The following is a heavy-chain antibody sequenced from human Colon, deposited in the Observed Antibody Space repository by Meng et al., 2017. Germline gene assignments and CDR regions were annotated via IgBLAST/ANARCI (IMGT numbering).Heavy chain of an antibody. CDR3: SRYSYGSLSFFDY. Sequence: QVHLQESGPGLVKPSQTLSLTCAVSGASISTSAFYWSWIRQHPGKGLEWIGSIYYSGSTYYNPSLKSRVTISVDTSKNQFSLKLSSVTAADTAVYFCSRYSYGSLSFFDYWGQGTLVTVSS. CDR2: IYYSGST. CDR1: GASISTSAFY. V-gene: IGHV4-30-4*08. D-gene: IGHD5-18*01. J-gene: IGHJ4*02.